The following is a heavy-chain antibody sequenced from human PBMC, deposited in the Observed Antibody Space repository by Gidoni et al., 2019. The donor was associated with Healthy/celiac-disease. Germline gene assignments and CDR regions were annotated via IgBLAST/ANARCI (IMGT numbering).Heavy chain of an antibody. V-gene: IGHV3-15*01. D-gene: IGHD6-19*01. CDR2: IKSKTDGGTT. Sequence: EVQLVESGGGLVQPGGSLILSCGASGLTFSNAWMSWVRQAPGKGLEWVGRIKSKTDGGTTDYAAPVKGRFTISRDDSKNTLYLQMNSLKTEDTAVYYCTTDQEQWLLRVDYWGQGTLVTVSS. CDR1: GLTFSNAW. J-gene: IGHJ4*02. CDR3: TTDQEQWLLRVDY.